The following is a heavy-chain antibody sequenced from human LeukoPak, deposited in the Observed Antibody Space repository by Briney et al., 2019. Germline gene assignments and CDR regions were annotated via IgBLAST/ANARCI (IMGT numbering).Heavy chain of an antibody. CDR1: GGSFTGYY. CDR3: ARGPDIVVVVAASNWFDP. D-gene: IGHD2-15*01. Sequence: SETLSLTCAVYGGSFTGYYWSWIRQPPGKGLEWIGEINHSGSTNYNPSLKSRVTTSVDTSKNQFSLKLGSVTAADTAVYYCARGPDIVVVVAASNWFDPWGQGTLVTVSS. CDR2: INHSGST. J-gene: IGHJ5*02. V-gene: IGHV4-34*01.